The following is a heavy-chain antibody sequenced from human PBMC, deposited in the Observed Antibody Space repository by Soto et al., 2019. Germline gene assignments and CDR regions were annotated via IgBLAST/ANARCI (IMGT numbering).Heavy chain of an antibody. J-gene: IGHJ4*02. CDR3: ARIRTYYYDSSGYYYYYYFDY. Sequence: SGPTLVNPTETLTLTCTVSGFSLSNARMGVSWIRQPPGKALEWLAHIFSNDEKSYSTSLKSRLTISKDTSKSQVVLTMTNMDPVDTATYYCARIRTYYYDSSGYYYYYYFDYWGQGTLVTVSS. CDR2: IFSNDEK. D-gene: IGHD3-22*01. V-gene: IGHV2-26*01. CDR1: GFSLSNARMG.